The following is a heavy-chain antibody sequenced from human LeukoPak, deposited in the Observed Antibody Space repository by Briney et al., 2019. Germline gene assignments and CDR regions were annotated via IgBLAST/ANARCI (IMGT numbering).Heavy chain of an antibody. V-gene: IGHV1-24*01. J-gene: IGHJ6*02. CDR2: FDPEDGET. D-gene: IGHD6-19*01. CDR3: AIPIGSVAGDYYYGMDV. Sequence: AASVKVSCKVSGYTLTELSMHWVRQAPGKGLEWMGGFDPEDGETIYAQKFQGRVTMTEDTSTDTAYMELSSLRSEDTAVYYCAIPIGSVAGDYYYGMDVWGQGTTVTVSS. CDR1: GYTLTELS.